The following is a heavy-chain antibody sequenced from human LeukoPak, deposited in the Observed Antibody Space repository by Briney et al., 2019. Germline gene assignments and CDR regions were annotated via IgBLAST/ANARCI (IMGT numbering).Heavy chain of an antibody. CDR1: GYSISSGYY. CDR2: IYHSGST. CDR3: ARRPRMDSGSEYYFDY. V-gene: IGHV4-38-2*02. Sequence: SETLSLTCTVSGYSISSGYYWGWIRQPPGKGLEWIGSIYHSGSTYYNPSLKSRVTISVDTSKNQFSLKLSSVTAADTAVYYCARRPRMDSGSEYYFDYWGQGTLVTVSS. J-gene: IGHJ4*02. D-gene: IGHD3-22*01.